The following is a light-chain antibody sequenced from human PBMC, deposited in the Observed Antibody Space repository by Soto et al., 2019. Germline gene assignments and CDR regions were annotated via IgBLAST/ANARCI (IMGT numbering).Light chain of an antibody. CDR1: QSISSW. CDR2: DAS. J-gene: IGKJ4*02. Sequence: IQMNQSPATLSAYVGDRVTITCRASQSISSWLAWYQQKPGKAPNLLIYDASSLESGVPSRFSGSGSGTDFTLTISSLQPEDFATYYCLQDYNYPWTFGGGTKVDIK. V-gene: IGKV1-5*01. CDR3: LQDYNYPWT.